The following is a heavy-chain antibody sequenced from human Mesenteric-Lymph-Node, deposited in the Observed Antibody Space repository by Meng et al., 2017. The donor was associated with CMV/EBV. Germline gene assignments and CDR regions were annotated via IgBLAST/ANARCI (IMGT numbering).Heavy chain of an antibody. CDR3: ARVGDIYDSSGYYYDC. Sequence: GSLRLSCTVSGGSISSYYWSWIRQPPGKGLDWIGYIYYTGSTHYNPSLKSRVTISVDTSNNQFSLKLSSVTAADTAVYYCARVGDIYDSSGYYYDCWGQGTLVTVSS. J-gene: IGHJ4*02. CDR1: GGSISSYY. CDR2: IYYTGST. V-gene: IGHV4-59*01. D-gene: IGHD3-22*01.